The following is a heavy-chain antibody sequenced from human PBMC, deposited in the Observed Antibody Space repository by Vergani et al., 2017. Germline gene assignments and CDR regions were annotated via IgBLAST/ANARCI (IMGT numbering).Heavy chain of an antibody. Sequence: QVQLQESGPGLVKPSQTLSLTCSVSGDSISSGVYYWNWIRQHPGKGLEWIGYIYSTGSTHHNPSLRRRINMSVDTSKNQFSLKLNSATAADTAMYYCARVQELYDFWSGYRVRYYYYMEVWGKGTTVTVSS. J-gene: IGHJ6*03. D-gene: IGHD3-3*01. CDR2: IYSTGST. CDR1: GDSISSGVYY. CDR3: ARVQELYDFWSGYRVRYYYYMEV. V-gene: IGHV4-31*03.